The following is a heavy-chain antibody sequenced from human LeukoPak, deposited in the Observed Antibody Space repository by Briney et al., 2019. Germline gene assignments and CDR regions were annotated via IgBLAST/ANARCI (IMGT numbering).Heavy chain of an antibody. D-gene: IGHD1-26*01. CDR2: ILHDGSDQ. J-gene: IGHJ4*02. V-gene: IGHV3-30*02. CDR3: ARDLSFGSLDF. Sequence: GGSLRLSCAASGFTFSSYGMHWVRQAPGKGLEWVAFILHDGSDQFYADSVKGRFTISRDMSKNTLNLQMNSLRVEDTAMFYCARDLSFGSLDFRGQGTLVTVSS. CDR1: GFTFSSYG.